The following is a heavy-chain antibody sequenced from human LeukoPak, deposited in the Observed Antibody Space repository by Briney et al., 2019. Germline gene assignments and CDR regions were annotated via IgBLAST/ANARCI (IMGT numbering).Heavy chain of an antibody. CDR3: AKVGGKGTAIRVLLDY. CDR1: GFTFSSYG. CDR2: ISYDGSNK. V-gene: IGHV3-30*18. Sequence: GRSLRLSCAASGFTFSSYGMHWVRQAPGKGLEWVAVISYDGSNKYYADSVKGRFTISRDNSKNTLYLQMNSLRAEDAAVYYCAKVGGKGTAIRVLLDYRGQGTLVTVSS. D-gene: IGHD2-21*02. J-gene: IGHJ4*02.